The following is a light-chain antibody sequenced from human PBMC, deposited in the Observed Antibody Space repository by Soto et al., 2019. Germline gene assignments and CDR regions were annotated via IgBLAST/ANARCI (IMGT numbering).Light chain of an antibody. V-gene: IGKV3-20*01. J-gene: IGKJ5*01. Sequence: EIVLTQSPGTLSLSPGERATLSCRASQSVSSSYLAWYQQKPGQAPRLLIYGASSRATGIPDRFSGSGSGTDFTLTIRRLEPEDFAVYYCQQYGSSPLVTFSQGTRLEIK. CDR1: QSVSSSY. CDR3: QQYGSSPLVT. CDR2: GAS.